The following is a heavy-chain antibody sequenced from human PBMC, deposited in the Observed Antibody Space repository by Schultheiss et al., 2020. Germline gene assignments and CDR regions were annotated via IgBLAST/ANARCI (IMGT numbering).Heavy chain of an antibody. Sequence: GASLKISCAASGFTFSSYSMNWVRQAPGKGLEWVSSISSSSSYIYYADSVKGRFTISRDNAKNSLYLQMNSLRAEDTAVYYCARGYCSGGSCYETIDYWGQGTLVTVSS. D-gene: IGHD2-15*01. CDR1: GFTFSSYS. CDR3: ARGYCSGGSCYETIDY. CDR2: ISSSSSYI. V-gene: IGHV3-21*01. J-gene: IGHJ4*02.